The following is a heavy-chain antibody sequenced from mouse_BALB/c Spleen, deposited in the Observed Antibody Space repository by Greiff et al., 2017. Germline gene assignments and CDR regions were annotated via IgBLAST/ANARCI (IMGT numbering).Heavy chain of an antibody. CDR3: ARWGNSFAY. V-gene: IGHV3-2*02. D-gene: IGHD2-1*01. CDR2: ISYSGST. CDR1: GYSITSDYA. J-gene: IGHJ3*01. Sequence: EVKLQESGPGLVKPSQSLSLTCTVTGYSITSDYAWNWIRQFPGNKLEWMGYISYSGSTSYNPSLKSRISITRDTSKNQFFLQLNSVTTEDTATYYCARWGNSFAYWGQGTLVTVSA.